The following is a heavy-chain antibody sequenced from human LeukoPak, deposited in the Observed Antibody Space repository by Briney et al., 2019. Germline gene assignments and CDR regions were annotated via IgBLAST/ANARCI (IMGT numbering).Heavy chain of an antibody. CDR2: IFLYDSKN. V-gene: IGHV5-51*01. CDR3: AKPDAELSAAAHSLRY. D-gene: IGHD2-15*01. J-gene: IGHJ4*02. CDR1: SYSFITYW. Sequence: GESLKIPCWGSSYSFITYWIGWVRQLPGEDLVWMGIIFLYDSKNTNNPSCQGQVTFSVDKSISTAFRKWSSLEASATASYYCAKPDAELSAAAHSLRYWGQGALGTVSS.